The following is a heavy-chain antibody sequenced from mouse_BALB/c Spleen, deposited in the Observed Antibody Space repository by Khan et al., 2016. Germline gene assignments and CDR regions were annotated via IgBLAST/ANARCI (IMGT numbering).Heavy chain of an antibody. CDR1: GNIFTGYW. J-gene: IGHJ3*01. Sequence: QVQLQQSGAELAKPGASVRMSCKASGNIFTGYWMHWVKQRPGQGLEWIGSSNPSTAYTEYNQNFKDKATLTADKSSSTAYMQLSSLTSEDSAVYYWAQSYYRSSAWFAYWGQGTLVTVSA. CDR2: SNPSTAYT. CDR3: AQSYYRSSAWFAY. D-gene: IGHD2-14*01. V-gene: IGHV1-7*01.